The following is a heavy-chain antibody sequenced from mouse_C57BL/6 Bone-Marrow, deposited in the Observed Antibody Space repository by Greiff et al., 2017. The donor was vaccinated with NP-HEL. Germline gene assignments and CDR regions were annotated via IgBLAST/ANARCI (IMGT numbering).Heavy chain of an antibody. CDR3: ASDYVWYFDV. D-gene: IGHD2-13*01. CDR1: GFTITDYY. CDR2: IDPEAGDT. V-gene: IGHV14-1*01. Sequence: VQLQQSGAELVRPGASVKLSCTASGFTITDYYMHWVKQRPEQGLEWIGRIDPEAGDTEYAPKFQGKATMTADTSSNTAYLQLSSLTSEDTAVYYCASDYVWYFDVWGTGTTVTVSS. J-gene: IGHJ1*03.